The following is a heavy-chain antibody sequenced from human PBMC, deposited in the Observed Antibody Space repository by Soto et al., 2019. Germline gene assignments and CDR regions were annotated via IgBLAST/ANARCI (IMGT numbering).Heavy chain of an antibody. Sequence: ASVKVSCKASGYTFTSYGISWMRQAPGQGLEWMGWISAYNGNTNYAQKLQGRVTMTTDTSTSTAYMELRSLRSDDTAVYYCARDPSTPYYYGSGSENWFDPWGQGTLVTVSS. D-gene: IGHD3-10*01. CDR3: ARDPSTPYYYGSGSENWFDP. CDR1: GYTFTSYG. V-gene: IGHV1-18*01. J-gene: IGHJ5*02. CDR2: ISAYNGNT.